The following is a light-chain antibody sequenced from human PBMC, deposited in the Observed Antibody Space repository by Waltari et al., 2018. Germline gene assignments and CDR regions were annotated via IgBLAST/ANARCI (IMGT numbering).Light chain of an antibody. CDR3: QQRSNWLT. J-gene: IGKJ4*01. Sequence: EILLTQSPATLSLSPGERAILSCRASRSVSRFLAWYQQRPGQAPRLLIYDASNRASGIPARFSGSGFGTEFTLTISSLEPEDFAVYYCQQRSNWLTFGGGTKVE. V-gene: IGKV3-11*01. CDR1: RSVSRF. CDR2: DAS.